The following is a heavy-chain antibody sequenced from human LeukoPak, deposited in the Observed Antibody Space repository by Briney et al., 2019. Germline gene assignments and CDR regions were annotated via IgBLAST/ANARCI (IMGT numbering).Heavy chain of an antibody. CDR3: ARSPYGAFDI. CDR1: GFTFSSYS. V-gene: IGHV3-21*01. D-gene: IGHD3-10*01. CDR2: ISSSSSYI. Sequence: GGSLRLSCAASGFTFSSYSMNWVRQAPGKGLEWVSSISSSSSYICYADSVKGRFTISRDNAKNSLYLQMNSLRAEDTAVYYCARSPYGAFDIWGQGTMVTVSS. J-gene: IGHJ3*02.